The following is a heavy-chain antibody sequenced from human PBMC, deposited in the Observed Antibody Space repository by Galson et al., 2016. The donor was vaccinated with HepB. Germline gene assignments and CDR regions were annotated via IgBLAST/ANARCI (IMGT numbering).Heavy chain of an antibody. Sequence: SETLSLTCTVSGGFFTTLGHYWGWIRQSPGKGLEWIATVSSSGTTYYNPSLKSRATISIDMSKNQFSLRLNSMTAADAAVYFCAREVGYHRSCVQGILVTVSS. CDR1: GGFFTTLGHY. J-gene: IGHJ5*02. CDR3: AREVGYHRS. D-gene: IGHD5-18*01. V-gene: IGHV4-39*07. CDR2: VSSSGTT.